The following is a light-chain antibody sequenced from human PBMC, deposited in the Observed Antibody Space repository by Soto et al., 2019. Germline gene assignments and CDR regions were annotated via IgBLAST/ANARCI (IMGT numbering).Light chain of an antibody. Sequence: EIVLTHSPATLSLSPGERAALSCRASQSVSSSYLAWYQQKPGQAPRLLIYDASNRATGIPARFSGSGSGTDFTLTISSLEPEDFAVYYCQQRSNWPSFGQGTRLEIK. CDR3: QQRSNWPS. J-gene: IGKJ5*01. V-gene: IGKV3-11*01. CDR1: QSVSSSY. CDR2: DAS.